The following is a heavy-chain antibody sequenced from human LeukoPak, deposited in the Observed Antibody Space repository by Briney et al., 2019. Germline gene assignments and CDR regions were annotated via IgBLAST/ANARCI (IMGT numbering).Heavy chain of an antibody. CDR2: IDAGNGDT. CDR1: GSTFINYA. J-gene: IGHJ4*02. Sequence: ASVKVSCKASGSTFINYAMNWVPQAPGQRFEWMGWIDAGNGDTRYSQKFQGRVTITRDTSASTAYIELRSLRSEDTAMYYCARGSTSDWPLDHWGQETLVTVSS. CDR3: ARGSTSDWPLDH. D-gene: IGHD2-2*01. V-gene: IGHV1-3*01.